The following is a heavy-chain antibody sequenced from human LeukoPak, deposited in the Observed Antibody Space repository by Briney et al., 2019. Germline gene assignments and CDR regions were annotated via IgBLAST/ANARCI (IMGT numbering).Heavy chain of an antibody. D-gene: IGHD3-22*01. Sequence: SETLSLTCTVSGGSISSGDYYWSWIRQPPGKGLEWIGYIYYSGSTCYNPSLKSRVTISVDTSKNQFSLKLSSVTAADTAVYYCARVLGYYYDSSGSWAFDIWGQGTMVTVSS. CDR1: GGSISSGDYY. CDR3: ARVLGYYYDSSGSWAFDI. J-gene: IGHJ3*02. V-gene: IGHV4-30-4*01. CDR2: IYYSGST.